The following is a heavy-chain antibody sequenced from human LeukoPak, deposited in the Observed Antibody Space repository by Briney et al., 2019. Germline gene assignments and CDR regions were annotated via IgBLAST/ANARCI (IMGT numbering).Heavy chain of an antibody. CDR2: ISSSSSSYI. CDR1: GFTFSSYS. D-gene: IGHD6-13*01. V-gene: IGHV3-21*01. CDR3: AREGLAAAALRGASNWFDP. J-gene: IGHJ5*02. Sequence: GGSLRLSCAASGFTFSSYSMNWVRQAPGKGLEWVSSISSSSSSYIYYADSVKGRFTISRDNAKNSLYLQMNSLRAEDTAVYYCAREGLAAAALRGASNWFDPWGQGTLVTVSS.